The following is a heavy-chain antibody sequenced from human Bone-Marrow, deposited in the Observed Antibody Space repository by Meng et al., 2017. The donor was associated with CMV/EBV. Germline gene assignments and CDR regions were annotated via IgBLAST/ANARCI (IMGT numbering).Heavy chain of an antibody. V-gene: IGHV5-51*01. CDR2: IYPGDSDT. J-gene: IGHJ6*02. CDR3: ARWLYSSSWYHGMDV. D-gene: IGHD6-13*01. Sequence: KVSCKGSGYSFTSYWIGWVRQMPGKGLEWMGIIYPGDSDTRYSPSFQGQVTISADKSISTAYLQWSSLKASDTARYYCARWLYSSSWYHGMDVWGQGTTVTVSS. CDR1: GYSFTSYW.